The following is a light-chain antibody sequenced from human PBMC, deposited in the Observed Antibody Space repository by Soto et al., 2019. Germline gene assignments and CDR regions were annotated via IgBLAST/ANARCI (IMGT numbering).Light chain of an antibody. Sequence: LTQPHSVSESPGKTVTISCTGSSSNIGAGYDVHWYQQLPGTAPKLLIYGNSNRPSGVPDRFSGSKSGTSASLAITGLQAEDEADYYCQSYDSSLSGHVVFGGGTKLTVL. J-gene: IGLJ2*01. CDR1: SSNIGAGYD. CDR2: GNS. CDR3: QSYDSSLSGHVV. V-gene: IGLV1-40*01.